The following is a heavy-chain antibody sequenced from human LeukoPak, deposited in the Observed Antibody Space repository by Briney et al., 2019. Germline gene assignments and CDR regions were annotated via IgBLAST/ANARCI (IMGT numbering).Heavy chain of an antibody. D-gene: IGHD6-19*01. J-gene: IGHJ6*03. CDR2: ISTSSSYI. V-gene: IGHV3-21*04. Sequence: PGGSLRLSCAASGFTFNRYNMNWVRRAPGKGLEWVSSISTSSSYIYYADSVKGRFTISRDNSKNTLYLQMNSLRAEDTAVYYCAKRGSGWYEDYYYYMDVWGKGTTVTISS. CDR1: GFTFNRYN. CDR3: AKRGSGWYEDYYYYMDV.